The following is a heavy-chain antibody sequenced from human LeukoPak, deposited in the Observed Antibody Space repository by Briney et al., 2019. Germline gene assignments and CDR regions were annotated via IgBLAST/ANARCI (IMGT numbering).Heavy chain of an antibody. V-gene: IGHV3-74*01. Sequence: GGSLRLSCAASGFTFSSYGMHWVRQAPGKGLVWVSRINSDGSSTSYADSVKGRFTISRDNAKNTLYLQMNSLRAEDTAVYYCASARITFGFAPWGQGTLVTVSS. CDR3: ASARITFGFAP. CDR1: GFTFSSYG. D-gene: IGHD2/OR15-2a*01. J-gene: IGHJ5*02. CDR2: INSDGSST.